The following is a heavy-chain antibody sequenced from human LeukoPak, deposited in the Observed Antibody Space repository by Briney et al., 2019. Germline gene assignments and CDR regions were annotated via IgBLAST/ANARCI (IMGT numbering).Heavy chain of an antibody. J-gene: IGHJ4*02. D-gene: IGHD3-3*01. CDR3: ARLAGYDFWSGYYPFDY. CDR1: GYTLTDYY. Sequence: ASVKVSCKASGYTLTDYYMHWVRQAPGQGLEWMGRINPNSGGTNYAQKFQGRVTMTRDTSTSTVYMELSSLRSEDTAVYYCARLAGYDFWSGYYPFDYWGQGTLVTVSS. V-gene: IGHV1-2*06. CDR2: INPNSGGT.